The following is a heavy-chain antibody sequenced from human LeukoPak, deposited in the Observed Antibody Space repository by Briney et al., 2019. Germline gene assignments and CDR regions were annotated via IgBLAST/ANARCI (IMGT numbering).Heavy chain of an antibody. J-gene: IGHJ4*02. D-gene: IGHD1-1*01. CDR1: GYSFTSYY. V-gene: IGHV1-46*01. CDR2: INPSGGST. Sequence: ASVKVSCKASGYSFTSYYMHWVRQAPGQGLEWMGIINPSGGSTTYDQKFQGRVTMTRDTSTSTVYMELSSLRSEDTAVYYCARVPPGRRSDYWGKGTLVTVAS. CDR3: ARVPPGRRSDY.